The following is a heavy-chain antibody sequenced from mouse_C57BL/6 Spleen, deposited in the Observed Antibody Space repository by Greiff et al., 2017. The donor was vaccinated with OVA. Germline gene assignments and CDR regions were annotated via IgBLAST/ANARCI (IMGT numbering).Heavy chain of an antibody. CDR1: GFTFSSYA. CDR3: TRDLQLLPHAMDY. J-gene: IGHJ4*01. CDR2: ISSGGDYI. D-gene: IGHD2-10*01. V-gene: IGHV5-9-1*02. Sequence: DVHLVESGAGLVKPGGSLKLSCAASGFTFSSYAMSWVRQTPEKRLEWVAYISSGGDYIYYADTVKGRFTISRDNARNTLYLQMSSLKSEDTAMYYCTRDLQLLPHAMDYWGQGTSVTVSS.